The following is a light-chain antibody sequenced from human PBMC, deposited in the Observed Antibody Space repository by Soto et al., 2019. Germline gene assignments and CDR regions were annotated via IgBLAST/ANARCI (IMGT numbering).Light chain of an antibody. CDR3: SSYTSINTI. CDR2: EVT. CDR1: SSDVGGYTY. V-gene: IGLV2-14*01. Sequence: QSVLTQPASVSGSLGQSITISCTGTSSDVGGYTYVSWYQQRPGKAPKLMIYEVTNRPSGVSNRFSGSKSGNTASLTISGLQAEDEADYYCSSYTSINTIFGGGTKLTVL. J-gene: IGLJ2*01.